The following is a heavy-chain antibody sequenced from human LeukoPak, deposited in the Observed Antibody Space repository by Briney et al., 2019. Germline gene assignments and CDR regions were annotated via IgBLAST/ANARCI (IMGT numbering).Heavy chain of an antibody. CDR3: ARTAYTNYGDYPHFDY. V-gene: IGHV4-39*07. Sequence: PSETLSLTCTVSGGSISSSSYYWGWIRQPPGKGLEWIGGIYYSGSTYYNPSLKSRVTISVDTSKNQFSLKLSSVTAADTAVYYCARTAYTNYGDYPHFDYWGQGTLVTVSS. D-gene: IGHD4-17*01. J-gene: IGHJ4*02. CDR1: GGSISSSSYY. CDR2: IYYSGST.